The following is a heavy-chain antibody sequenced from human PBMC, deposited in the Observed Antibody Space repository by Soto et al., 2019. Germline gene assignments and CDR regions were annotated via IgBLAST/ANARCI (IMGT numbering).Heavy chain of an antibody. J-gene: IGHJ4*02. Sequence: EVQLLESGGGLVQPGGSLRLSCAASGFTFSSYAMSWVRQATGKGLEWVSAISGSGGSTYYADSVKGRLTISRDNSKNTLDLQMNSLRAEDTAVYYCAKASGWFVEFDYWGQGTLVTVSS. CDR1: GFTFSSYA. V-gene: IGHV3-23*01. D-gene: IGHD3-10*01. CDR2: ISGSGGST. CDR3: AKASGWFVEFDY.